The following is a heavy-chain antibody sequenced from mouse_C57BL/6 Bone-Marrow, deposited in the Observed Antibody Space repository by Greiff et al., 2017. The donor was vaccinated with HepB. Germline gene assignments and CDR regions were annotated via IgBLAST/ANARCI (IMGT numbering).Heavy chain of an antibody. V-gene: IGHV5-16*01. J-gene: IGHJ3*01. CDR1: GFTFSDYY. CDR2: INYDGSST. Sequence: DVKLVESEGGLVQPGRSMKLSCTASGFTFSDYYMAWVRQVPEKGLEWVANINYDGSSTYYLDSLKSRFIISRDNAKNILYLQMSSLKSEDTATYYCARGDGYYEAWFAYWGQGTLVTVSA. CDR3: ARGDGYYEAWFAY. D-gene: IGHD2-3*01.